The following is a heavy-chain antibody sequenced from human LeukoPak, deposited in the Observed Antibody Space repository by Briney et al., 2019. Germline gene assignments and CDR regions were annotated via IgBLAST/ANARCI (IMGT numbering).Heavy chain of an antibody. J-gene: IGHJ6*02. V-gene: IGHV3-48*01. CDR2: ISSGSSTI. D-gene: IGHD3-10*01. CDR3: ARDTGSGSYRFYYYYYGMDV. Sequence: PGGSLRLSCAASGFTFSSYSMNWVRQAPGKGLEWVSYISSGSSTIYYADSVKGRFTISRDNAKNSLYLQMNSLRAEDTAVYYCARDTGSGSYRFYYYYYGMDVWGQGTTVTVSS. CDR1: GFTFSSYS.